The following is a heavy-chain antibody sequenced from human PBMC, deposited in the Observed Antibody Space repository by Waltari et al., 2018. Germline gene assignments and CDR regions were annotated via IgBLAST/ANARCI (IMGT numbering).Heavy chain of an antibody. Sequence: QVQIQQWGAGLLKSSETLSLTCAVYGGSFSGYYWSWFRQPPGKGLEWIGDIDYSGSTNYSPSLESRVPISVDTSKNQFSLRLTSVTGADTSVYYCARGRLRAGFDSWGHGTLVTVSS. CDR3: ARGRLRAGFDS. V-gene: IGHV4-34*01. CDR1: GGSFSGYY. D-gene: IGHD3-16*01. J-gene: IGHJ5*01. CDR2: IDYSGST.